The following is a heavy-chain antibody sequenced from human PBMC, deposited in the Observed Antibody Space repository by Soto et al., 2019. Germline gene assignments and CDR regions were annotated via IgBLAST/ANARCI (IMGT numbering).Heavy chain of an antibody. CDR1: GYTFTSYY. D-gene: IGHD3-3*01. Sequence: QVQLVQSGAEVKKPGASVKVSCKASGYTFTSYYINWVRQATGQGLEWMGWMNPNSGNTGYAQKFQGRVTMTRNTSISTAYMELSSLRSEDTAVYYCASFAYYDFWSGYYTGIWGQGTLVTVSS. CDR3: ASFAYYDFWSGYYTGI. V-gene: IGHV1-8*01. CDR2: MNPNSGNT. J-gene: IGHJ4*02.